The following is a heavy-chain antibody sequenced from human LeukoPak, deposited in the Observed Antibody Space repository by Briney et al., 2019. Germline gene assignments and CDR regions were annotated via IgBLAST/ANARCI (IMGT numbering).Heavy chain of an antibody. V-gene: IGHV4-34*01. CDR3: ARDFASGWIFDY. J-gene: IGHJ4*02. Sequence: SETLSLTCAVYGGSFSGYYWSWLPQPPGKGLEWIGEINHSGSTNYNPSLKSRVTISVDTSKNQFSLKLSSVTAADTAVYYCARDFASGWIFDYWGQGTLVTVSS. D-gene: IGHD6-19*01. CDR2: INHSGST. CDR1: GGSFSGYY.